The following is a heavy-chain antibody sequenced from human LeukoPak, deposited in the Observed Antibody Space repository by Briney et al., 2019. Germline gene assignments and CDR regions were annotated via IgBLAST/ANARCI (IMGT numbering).Heavy chain of an antibody. CDR1: GYTFTVYY. J-gene: IGHJ5*02. V-gene: IGHV1-2*02. CDR2: INPNSGGT. D-gene: IGHD3-22*01. CDR3: ARDYYDSSGYSRFDP. Sequence: ASVKVSCTASGYTFTVYYMHWVRQAPGQGLEWMGWINPNSGGTDYAQKFQGRVTMTRDTSISTAYMEVSRLRSDDTAVYYCARDYYDSSGYSRFDPWGQGTLVTVSS.